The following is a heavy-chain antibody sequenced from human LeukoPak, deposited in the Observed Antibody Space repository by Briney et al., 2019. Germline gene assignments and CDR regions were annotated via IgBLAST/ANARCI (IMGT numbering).Heavy chain of an antibody. Sequence: SETLSLTCTVSGGSISSYYWSWIRQPAGKGLECIGRIYTSGSTNYNPSLKSRVTMSVDTSKNQFSLKLSSVTAADTAVYYCASQSIAARRDYWYFDLWGRGTLVTVSS. V-gene: IGHV4-4*07. CDR1: GGSISSYY. CDR3: ASQSIAARRDYWYFDL. D-gene: IGHD6-6*01. J-gene: IGHJ2*01. CDR2: IYTSGST.